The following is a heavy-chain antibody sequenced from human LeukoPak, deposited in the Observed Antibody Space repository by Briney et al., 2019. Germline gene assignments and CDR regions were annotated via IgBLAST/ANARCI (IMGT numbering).Heavy chain of an antibody. J-gene: IGHJ6*02. V-gene: IGHV4-30-2*01. Sequence: SETLSLTCTVSGGSISSYSWSWIRQPPGKGLEWIGYIYHSGSTYYNPSLKSRVTISVDRSKNQFSLKLSSVTAADTAVYYCARGPRYYYYYGMDVWGQGTTVTVSS. CDR1: GGSISSYS. CDR3: ARGPRYYYYYGMDV. CDR2: IYHSGST.